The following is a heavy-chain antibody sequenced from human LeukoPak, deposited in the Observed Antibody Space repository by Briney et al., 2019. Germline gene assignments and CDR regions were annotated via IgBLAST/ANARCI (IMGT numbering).Heavy chain of an antibody. CDR1: GYTFTSYG. D-gene: IGHD1-26*01. V-gene: IGHV1-18*01. J-gene: IGHJ3*02. CDR3: ARRSGSYRYSDAFDI. CDR2: ISAYNGNT. Sequence: ASXXXXCKASGYTFTSYGISWVRQAPGQGREWMGWISAYNGNTNYAQKLQGRVTMTTDTSTSTAYMEMSRQRADDTAVYYCARRSGSYRYSDAFDIWGQGTMVTVSS.